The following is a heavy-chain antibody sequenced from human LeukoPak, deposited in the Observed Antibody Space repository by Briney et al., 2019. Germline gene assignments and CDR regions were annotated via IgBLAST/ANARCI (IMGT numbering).Heavy chain of an antibody. CDR3: ARHAGWQSCKPKYSSSWYLDY. Sequence: GDSLKISCKGSGYSFTSYWIGWVRQMPGKGLEWMGIIYPGDSDTRYSPSFQGQVTISADKSISTAYLQWSSLKASDTAMYYCARHAGWQSCKPKYSSSWYLDYWGQGTLVTVSS. CDR1: GYSFTSYW. V-gene: IGHV5-51*01. CDR2: IYPGDSDT. J-gene: IGHJ4*02. D-gene: IGHD6-13*01.